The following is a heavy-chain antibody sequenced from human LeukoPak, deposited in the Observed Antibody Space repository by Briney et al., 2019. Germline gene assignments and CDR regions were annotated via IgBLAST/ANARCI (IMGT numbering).Heavy chain of an antibody. CDR1: GFTFDDYA. J-gene: IGHJ4*02. CDR3: ARNTGSGWYLGYFDY. CDR2: ISWSSGSI. V-gene: IGHV3-9*01. D-gene: IGHD6-19*01. Sequence: GGSLRLSCAASGFTFDDYAMHWVRQAPGKGLEWVSGISWSSGSIGYADSVKGRFTISRDNSKNTLYLQMNSLRAEDTAVYYCARNTGSGWYLGYFDYWGQGTLVTVSS.